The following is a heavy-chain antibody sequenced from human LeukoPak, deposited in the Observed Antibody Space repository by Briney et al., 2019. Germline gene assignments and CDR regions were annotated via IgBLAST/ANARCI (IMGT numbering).Heavy chain of an antibody. V-gene: IGHV3-23*01. CDR2: ISGSGGST. J-gene: IGHJ4*02. Sequence: GGSLRLSCAASGFTFSSYAMSWVRLAPGKGLEWVSAISGSGGSTYYADSVKGRFTISRDNSKNTLYLQMNSLRAEDTAVYYCAKRNSSSWGGFDYWGQGTLVTVSS. D-gene: IGHD6-13*01. CDR1: GFTFSSYA. CDR3: AKRNSSSWGGFDY.